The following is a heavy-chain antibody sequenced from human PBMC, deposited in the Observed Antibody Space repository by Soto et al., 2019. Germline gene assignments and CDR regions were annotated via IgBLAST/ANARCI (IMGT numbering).Heavy chain of an antibody. V-gene: IGHV3-48*01. J-gene: IGHJ1*01. D-gene: IGHD3-22*01. CDR1: GFTLSRYS. Sequence: GGSLRLSCVASGFTLSRYSMNWVRQAPGKGLEWVSYISRSSSTIYYADSVKGRFTISRDNAENSLYLQMNSLRAEDTAVYYCARDRVESGYPEYFQHWGQGTLVTVSS. CDR3: ARDRVESGYPEYFQH. CDR2: ISRSSSTI.